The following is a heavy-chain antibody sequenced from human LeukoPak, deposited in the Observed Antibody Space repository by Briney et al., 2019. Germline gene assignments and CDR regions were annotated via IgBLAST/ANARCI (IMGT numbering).Heavy chain of an antibody. Sequence: SETLSLTCTVSGYSISTGYYWGWIRQPPGKGLEWIGSIYHSGSTYYNPSLKSRVTISVDTSKNQFSLKLSSVTAADTAVYYCARDSTIFGVAPGAFDIWGQGTMVTVSS. V-gene: IGHV4-38-2*02. J-gene: IGHJ3*02. CDR1: GYSISTGYY. CDR3: ARDSTIFGVAPGAFDI. D-gene: IGHD3-3*01. CDR2: IYHSGST.